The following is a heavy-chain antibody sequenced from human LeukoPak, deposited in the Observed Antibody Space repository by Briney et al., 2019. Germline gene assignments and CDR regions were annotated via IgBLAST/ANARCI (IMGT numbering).Heavy chain of an antibody. J-gene: IGHJ4*02. Sequence: PGESLKISFKGSGYSFTSYWIGWVRQMPGKGLEWMGIIYPGDSDTRYSPSFQGQVTISADKSISTAYLQWSSLKASDTAMYYCARGDHYYGSGSYYPFDYWGQGTLVTVSS. CDR2: IYPGDSDT. V-gene: IGHV5-51*01. D-gene: IGHD3-10*01. CDR1: GYSFTSYW. CDR3: ARGDHYYGSGSYYPFDY.